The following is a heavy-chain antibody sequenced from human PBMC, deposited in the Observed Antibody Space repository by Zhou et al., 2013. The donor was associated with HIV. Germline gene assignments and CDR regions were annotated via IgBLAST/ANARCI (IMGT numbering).Heavy chain of an antibody. CDR1: ASTFRGYA. CDR2: ISGSGGST. J-gene: IGHJ4*02. V-gene: IGHV3-23*01. Sequence: EVQLLESGGGLGQPGGSLRLSCVASASTFRGYAMSWVRQAPGKGLEWVSGISGSGGSTFYADSVKGRFTISRDNSKNTVFLHMSSLKVDDTALYYCAKEEAAAHPGYFLDSWGREPWSPSPQ. D-gene: IGHD6-6*01. CDR3: AKEEAAAHPGYFLDS.